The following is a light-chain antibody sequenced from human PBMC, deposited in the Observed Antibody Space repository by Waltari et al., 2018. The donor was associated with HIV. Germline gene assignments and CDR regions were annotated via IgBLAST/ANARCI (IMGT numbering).Light chain of an antibody. CDR3: MQALQTPVT. CDR2: LGS. J-gene: IGKJ3*01. V-gene: IGKV2-28*01. Sequence: DIVMTQSPLSLSVTPGAPASISCRSSQSLLHSNGYNYLDWYLQKPGQSPQLLIYLGSNRASGVPDRFSGSGSGTDFTLKISRVEAEDVGVYYCMQALQTPVTFGPGTKVDIK. CDR1: QSLLHSNGYNY.